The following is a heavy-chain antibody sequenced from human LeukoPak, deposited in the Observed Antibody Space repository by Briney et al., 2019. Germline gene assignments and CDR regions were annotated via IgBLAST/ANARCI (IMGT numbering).Heavy chain of an antibody. CDR2: IYSGGST. CDR3: AKDPYHTIFGVVIGTFDP. D-gene: IGHD3-3*01. Sequence: GGSLRLSCAASGFTVSSNYMSWVRQAPGKGLEWVSVIYSGGSTYYADSVKGRFTISRDNSKNTLYLQMNSLRAEDTAVYYCAKDPYHTIFGVVIGTFDPWGQGTLVTVSS. V-gene: IGHV3-53*05. CDR1: GFTVSSNY. J-gene: IGHJ5*02.